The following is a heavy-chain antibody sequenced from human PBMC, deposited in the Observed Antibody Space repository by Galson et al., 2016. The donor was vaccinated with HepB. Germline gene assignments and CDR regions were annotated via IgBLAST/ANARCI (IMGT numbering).Heavy chain of an antibody. D-gene: IGHD3-16*02. Sequence: SETLSLTCTVSGGSISSSDFYWAWIRQPPGRGLEWIGTIHHIGITYYKSSLKSRVTMSIDTSNNQFSLKLRSVTAADTAVYYCARDLYHGMDVWGQGTTVTVS. V-gene: IGHV4-39*07. CDR1: GGSISSSDFY. J-gene: IGHJ6*02. CDR3: ARDLYHGMDV. CDR2: IHHIGIT.